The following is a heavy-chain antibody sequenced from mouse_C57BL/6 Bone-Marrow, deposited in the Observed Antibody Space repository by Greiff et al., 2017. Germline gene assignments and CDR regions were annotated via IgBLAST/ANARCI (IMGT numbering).Heavy chain of an antibody. CDR3: ARLDYYGNYFDY. D-gene: IGHD2-1*01. CDR1: GYSFTSYY. J-gene: IGHJ2*01. Sequence: QVQLQQSGPELVKPGASVKISCKASGYSFTSYYIHWVKQRPGQGLEWIGWIYPGSGNTKYNEKFKGKATLTADTSSSTAYMQLSSLTSEDSAVYYCARLDYYGNYFDYWGQGTTLTVSS. CDR2: IYPGSGNT. V-gene: IGHV1-66*01.